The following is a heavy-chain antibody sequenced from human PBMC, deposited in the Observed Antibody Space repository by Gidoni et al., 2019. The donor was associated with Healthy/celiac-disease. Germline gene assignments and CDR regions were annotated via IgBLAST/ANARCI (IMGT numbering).Heavy chain of an antibody. D-gene: IGHD3-22*01. Sequence: EVQLLESGGGLVQPGGSLRLSCAASGFTFSSYAMSWVRQAPGKGLEWVSAISGSGGSTYYADSVKGRFTISRDNSKNTLYLQMNSLRAEDTAVYYCAKDLYYDSSGYYTFDYWGQGTLVTVSS. CDR3: AKDLYYDSSGYYTFDY. CDR1: GFTFSSYA. CDR2: ISGSGGST. J-gene: IGHJ4*02. V-gene: IGHV3-23*01.